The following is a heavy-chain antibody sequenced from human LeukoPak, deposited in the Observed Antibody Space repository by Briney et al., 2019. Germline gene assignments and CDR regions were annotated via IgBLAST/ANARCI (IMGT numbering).Heavy chain of an antibody. D-gene: IGHD2-2*01. CDR3: AKGLDCSSTSCLNSY. CDR2: ISYDGSNK. CDR1: GYTFSSYG. J-gene: IGHJ4*02. V-gene: IGHV3-30*18. Sequence: PGGSLRLSCAGSGYTFSSYGMHWVRQAPGKGLEWVAVISYDGSNKYYADSVKGRFTISRDNSKNTLYLQMNSLRAEDTAVYYCAKGLDCSSTSCLNSYWGQGTLVTVSS.